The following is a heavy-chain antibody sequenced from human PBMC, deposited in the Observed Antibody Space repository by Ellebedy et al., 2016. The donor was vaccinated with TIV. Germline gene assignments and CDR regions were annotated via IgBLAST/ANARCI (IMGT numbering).Heavy chain of an antibody. Sequence: GESLKISCKISGYNFSNNWISWVRQKPGKGLEWMGRIHPSDSYTDYRPSFRGHVTMSVDKSISFAFLQWSSLQASDTAMYYCARRGDSDFDSWGQGTVVTVSS. D-gene: IGHD4-17*01. CDR3: ARRGDSDFDS. CDR1: GYNFSNNW. CDR2: IHPSDSYT. J-gene: IGHJ4*02. V-gene: IGHV5-10-1*01.